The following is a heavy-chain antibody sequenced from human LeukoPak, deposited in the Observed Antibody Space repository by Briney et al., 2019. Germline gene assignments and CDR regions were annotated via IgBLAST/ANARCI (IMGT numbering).Heavy chain of an antibody. CDR2: IHHSGST. V-gene: IGHV4-4*02. CDR1: GGFISSSHW. Sequence: SGTLSLTCAISGGFISSSHWWSWVRQPPGKGLEWIGEIHHSGSTNYNPSLKSRVSISVDKFKNQFSLKLSSVTAADTAVYYCASKLTAVAGYFDCWGQGTLVTVSS. D-gene: IGHD6-19*01. J-gene: IGHJ4*02. CDR3: ASKLTAVAGYFDC.